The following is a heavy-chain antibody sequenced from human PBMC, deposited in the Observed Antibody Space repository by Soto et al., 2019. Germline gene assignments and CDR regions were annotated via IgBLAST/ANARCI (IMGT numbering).Heavy chain of an antibody. CDR2: ISVSGGTT. D-gene: IGHD3-22*01. Sequence: GGSQSLSCAASGFNFKNFAMSWVRQAPGKGLEWVSGISVSGGTTYYADSVKGRFSISRDNSKNTVYLQMNSPRAEDTAVYYCAKDLRYYYDSSGYPDLFFWGQGTLVTVSS. J-gene: IGHJ4*02. V-gene: IGHV3-23*01. CDR3: AKDLRYYYDSSGYPDLFF. CDR1: GFNFKNFA.